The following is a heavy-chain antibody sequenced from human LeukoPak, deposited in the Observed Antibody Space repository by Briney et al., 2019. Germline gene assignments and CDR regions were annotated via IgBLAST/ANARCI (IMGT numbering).Heavy chain of an antibody. CDR3: AKEKEQWGPYWYLDL. J-gene: IGHJ2*01. CDR1: GFTFSSYG. D-gene: IGHD1-26*01. Sequence: PGGSLRLSCAASGFTFSSYGMHWVRQAPGKGLEWVAFIRYDGSNKYYADSVKGRFTISRDNSKNTLYLQMNSLRAEDTAVYFCAKEKEQWGPYWYLDLWGRGTLVTVSS. V-gene: IGHV3-30*02. CDR2: IRYDGSNK.